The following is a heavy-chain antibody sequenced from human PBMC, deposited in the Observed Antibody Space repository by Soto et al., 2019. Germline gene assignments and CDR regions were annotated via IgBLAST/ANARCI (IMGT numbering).Heavy chain of an antibody. D-gene: IGHD3-16*02. CDR3: ARDGITFGGVIGRSDAFDI. Sequence: SETLALTCTVSGGSISSYYWSWIRQPPGKGLEWIGYIYYSGSTNYNPSLKSRVTISVDTSKNQFSLKLSSVTAADTAVYYCARDGITFGGVIGRSDAFDIWGQGTMVTVSS. J-gene: IGHJ3*02. V-gene: IGHV4-59*01. CDR1: GGSISSYY. CDR2: IYYSGST.